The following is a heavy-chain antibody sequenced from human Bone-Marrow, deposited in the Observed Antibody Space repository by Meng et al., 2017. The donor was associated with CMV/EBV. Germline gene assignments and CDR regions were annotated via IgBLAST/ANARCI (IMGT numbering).Heavy chain of an antibody. CDR1: GYTFTGYY. J-gene: IGHJ6*02. CDR3: ARDQLGYCSSTSCYLGDYYYGMDV. D-gene: IGHD2-2*01. CDR2: INPNSGGT. Sequence: ASVKVSCKASGYTFTGYYMHWVRQAPGQGLEWMGWINPNSGGTNYAQKFQGRVTMTRDTSISTAYMELSRLRSDDTAVYYCARDQLGYCSSTSCYLGDYYYGMDVWGQGTMVTVSS. V-gene: IGHV1-2*02.